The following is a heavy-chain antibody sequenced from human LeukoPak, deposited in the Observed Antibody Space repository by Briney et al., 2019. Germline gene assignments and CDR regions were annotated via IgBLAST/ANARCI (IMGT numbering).Heavy chain of an antibody. Sequence: GGSLRLSCAASGFTFSTSEMTWVRQAPGKGLEWIAYVASGGSPIYYADAVRGRFIISRDNAKNSLFLQMTSLRAEDTALYYCVREDNLDSVDIWGQGKMVTVSS. CDR1: GFTFSTSE. J-gene: IGHJ3*02. CDR2: VASGGSPI. CDR3: VREDNLDSVDI. V-gene: IGHV3-48*03. D-gene: IGHD1-20*01.